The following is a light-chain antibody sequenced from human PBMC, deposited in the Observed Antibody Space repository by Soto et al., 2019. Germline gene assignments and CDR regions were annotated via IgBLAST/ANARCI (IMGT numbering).Light chain of an antibody. J-gene: IGLJ2*01. CDR1: SRDVGGYNY. Sequence: QSALTQPASVSGSPGQSITISCTGTSRDVGGYNYVSWYQQHPGKAPKLMIYDVSNRPSGVSNRFSGSKSGNTASLTISGLQAEDEADYYCSSYTRSSTLYVVFAGGTTLTVL. CDR3: SSYTRSSTLYVV. V-gene: IGLV2-14*01. CDR2: DVS.